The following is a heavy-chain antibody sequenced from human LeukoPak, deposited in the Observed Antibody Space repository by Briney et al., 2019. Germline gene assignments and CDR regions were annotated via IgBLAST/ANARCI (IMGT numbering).Heavy chain of an antibody. V-gene: IGHV4-39*07. CDR2: IYYSGST. CDR1: GGSISSSSYY. CDR3: ARDSQQYYYDSPFDP. J-gene: IGHJ5*02. D-gene: IGHD3-22*01. Sequence: SETLSLTCTVSGGSISSSSYYWGWIRQPPGKGLEWIGSIYYSGSTYYNPSLRSRITISVDTSKNQFSLKLSSVTAADTAVYYCARDSQQYYYDSPFDPWGQGTLVTVSS.